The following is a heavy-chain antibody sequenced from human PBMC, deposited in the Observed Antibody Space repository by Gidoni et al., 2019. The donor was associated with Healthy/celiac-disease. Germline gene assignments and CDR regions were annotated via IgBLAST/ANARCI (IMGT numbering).Heavy chain of an antibody. V-gene: IGHV3-30*04. D-gene: IGHD3-22*01. CDR1: GFTFSSYA. CDR2: ISYDGSNK. CDR3: ARPYYYDSSGYPQY. Sequence: QVQLVESGGGVVQPGRSLRLSCAASGFTFSSYAMHWVRQAPGKGLEWVAVISYDGSNKYYADSVKGRFTISRDNSKNTLYLQMNSLRAEDTAVYYCARPYYYDSSGYPQYWGQGTLVTVSS. J-gene: IGHJ4*02.